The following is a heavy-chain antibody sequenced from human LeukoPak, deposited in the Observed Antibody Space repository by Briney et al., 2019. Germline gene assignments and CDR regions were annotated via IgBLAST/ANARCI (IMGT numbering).Heavy chain of an antibody. V-gene: IGHV1-8*03. CDR3: ARVRSSGFDY. CDR2: MSPNSGNT. Sequence: ASVKVSCKASGYTFTTYDINWVRQATGQGLEWMGWMSPNSGNTGYAQKFQGRVTLTRDTSISTAYMELSSLKSEDTAVYYCARVRSSGFDYWGQRTLVTVSS. CDR1: GYTFTTYD. J-gene: IGHJ4*02. D-gene: IGHD6-19*01.